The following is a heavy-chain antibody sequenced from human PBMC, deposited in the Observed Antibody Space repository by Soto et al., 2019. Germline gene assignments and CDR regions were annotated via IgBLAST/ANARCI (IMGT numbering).Heavy chain of an antibody. CDR1: GFTFSSSA. J-gene: IGHJ5*02. Sequence: EVQLLESGGGLVQPGGSLRLSCAASGFTFSSSAMSWVREAPGKGLGWVSAISGSGGSTYYADSVKGRFTIFIDNTKNTLYLPMTSLRAEDTAVYYCANSPTAIRFVTWGQGTMVTFSS. V-gene: IGHV3-23*01. CDR3: ANSPTAIRFVT. CDR2: ISGSGGST. D-gene: IGHD2-21*02.